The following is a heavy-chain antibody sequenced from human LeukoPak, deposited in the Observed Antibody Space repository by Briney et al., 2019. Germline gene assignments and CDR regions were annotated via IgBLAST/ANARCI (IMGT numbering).Heavy chain of an antibody. Sequence: PSETLSLTCAVYGGSFSVYYWSWIRQPPGKGLEWIGEINHSGSTNYNPSLKSRVTISVDTSKNQFSLKLSSVTAADTAVYYCARGGIAARPNWFDPWGQGTLVTVSS. V-gene: IGHV4-34*01. J-gene: IGHJ5*02. CDR3: ARGGIAARPNWFDP. CDR1: GGSFSVYY. D-gene: IGHD6-6*01. CDR2: INHSGST.